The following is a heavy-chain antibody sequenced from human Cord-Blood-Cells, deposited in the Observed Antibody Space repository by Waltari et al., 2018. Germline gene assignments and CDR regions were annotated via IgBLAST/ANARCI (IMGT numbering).Heavy chain of an antibody. CDR3: ARCQSQVYAVDI. CDR2: IDYSGST. CDR1: GGSISSHY. J-gene: IGHJ3*02. Sequence: QVQLQESGPGLVKPSETLSLTCTVSGGSISSHYWSWIRQPPGKGLEWIGYIDYSGSTNNTPPLESRVTISVETSKNQFSRKLSSVTAADTAVYYCARCQSQVYAVDIWGQGTMVTVSS. V-gene: IGHV4-59*11.